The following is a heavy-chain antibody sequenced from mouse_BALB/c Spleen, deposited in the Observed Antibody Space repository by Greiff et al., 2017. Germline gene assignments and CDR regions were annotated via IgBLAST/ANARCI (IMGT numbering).Heavy chain of an antibody. D-gene: IGHD2-1*01. CDR2: IDPANGNT. V-gene: IGHV14-3*02. J-gene: IGHJ2*01. CDR1: GFNIEDTY. CDR3: ARNYGNYDPLDY. Sequence: VQLKESGAELVKPGASVKLSCTASGFNIEDTYMHWVKQRPEQGLEWIGRIDPANGNTKYDPKFQGKATITADTSSNTAYLQLSSLTSEDTAVYYCARNYGNYDPLDYWGQGTTLTVSS.